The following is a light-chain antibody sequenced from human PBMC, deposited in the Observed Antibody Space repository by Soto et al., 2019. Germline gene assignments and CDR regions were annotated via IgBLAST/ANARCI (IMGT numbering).Light chain of an antibody. J-gene: IGLJ2*01. V-gene: IGLV2-14*01. CDR3: TSYSSGSSLVI. CDR2: EVT. Sequence: QSVLAQPASVSGSPGQSITISCTVTSSDVGDYNYVSWYRQHPGNAPKLIIYEVTNRPSGISNRFSGSKSGNTASLTISGLQADDESYYYCTSYSSGSSLVIFGGGTQLTVL. CDR1: SSDVGDYNY.